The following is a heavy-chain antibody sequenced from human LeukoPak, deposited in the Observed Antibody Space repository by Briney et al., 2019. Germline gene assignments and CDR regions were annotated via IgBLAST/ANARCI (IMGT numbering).Heavy chain of an antibody. CDR2: IIDTGST. D-gene: IGHD3-3*01. Sequence: TSETLSLTCAVHGGSFSGYYWTWIRQPPGKGLEWIGEIIDTGSTKYTSSLKSRVTISVDTSKNQFSLSLDSVTAADTAVYYCARGLASGYPPIPFDYWGQVTLVTVSS. CDR3: ARGLASGYPPIPFDY. CDR1: GGSFSGYY. J-gene: IGHJ4*02. V-gene: IGHV4-34*12.